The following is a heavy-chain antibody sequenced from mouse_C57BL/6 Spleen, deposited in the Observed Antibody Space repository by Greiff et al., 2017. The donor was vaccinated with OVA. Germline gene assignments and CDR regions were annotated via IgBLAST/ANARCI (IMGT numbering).Heavy chain of an antibody. CDR3: ARRGTTVVATGFDY. CDR2: INPGSGGT. V-gene: IGHV1-54*01. Sequence: QVQLQQSGAELVRPGTSVKVSCKASGYAFTNYLIEWVKQRPGQGLEWIGVINPGSGGTNYNEKFKGKATLTADKSSSPAYMQLSSLTSEDSAVYFCARRGTTVVATGFDYWGQGTTLTVSS. CDR1: GYAFTNYL. D-gene: IGHD1-1*01. J-gene: IGHJ2*01.